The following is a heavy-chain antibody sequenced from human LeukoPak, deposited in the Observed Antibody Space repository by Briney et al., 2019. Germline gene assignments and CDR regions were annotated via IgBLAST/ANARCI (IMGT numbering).Heavy chain of an antibody. V-gene: IGHV3-30*02. CDR3: ARALGNTYGYPLSWDY. J-gene: IGHJ4*02. CDR2: IRYDGSNK. D-gene: IGHD5-18*01. CDR1: GFTFSSYG. Sequence: GGSLRLSCAASGFTFSSYGMHWVRQAPGKGLEWVAFIRYDGSNKYYADSVRGRFTISRDTSNNTLYLQMNNLRAEDTAVYFCARALGNTYGYPLSWDYWGQGTLVTVSS.